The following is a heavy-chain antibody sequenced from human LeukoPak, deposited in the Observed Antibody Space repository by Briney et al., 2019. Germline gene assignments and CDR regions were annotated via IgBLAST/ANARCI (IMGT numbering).Heavy chain of an antibody. D-gene: IGHD3-9*01. CDR2: IYTSGST. Sequence: SETLSLTCTVSGGSISSYYWSWIRQPPGKGLEWIGYIYTSGSTNYNPSLKSRVTISVDTSKNQFSLKLSSVTAADTAVYYCARGTLHYDILTGYFPGGWFDPWGQGTLVTVSS. J-gene: IGHJ5*02. CDR3: ARGTLHYDILTGYFPGGWFDP. CDR1: GGSISSYY. V-gene: IGHV4-4*09.